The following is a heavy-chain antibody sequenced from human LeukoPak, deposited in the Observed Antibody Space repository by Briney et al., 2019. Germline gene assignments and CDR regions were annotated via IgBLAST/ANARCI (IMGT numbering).Heavy chain of an antibody. Sequence: ASVKVSCKASGYTFTGYYMHWVRQAPGQGLEWMGWINPNSGGTNYAQKFQGRVTMTRDTSISTAYMELSRLRSDDTAVYYCARDLPRYCSSTSCYSRFDPWGQGTLVTVSS. CDR3: ARDLPRYCSSTSCYSRFDP. CDR2: INPNSGGT. D-gene: IGHD2-2*01. CDR1: GYTFTGYY. V-gene: IGHV1-2*02. J-gene: IGHJ5*02.